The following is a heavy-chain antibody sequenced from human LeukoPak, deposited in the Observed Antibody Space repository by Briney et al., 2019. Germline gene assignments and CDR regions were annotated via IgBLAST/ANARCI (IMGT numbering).Heavy chain of an antibody. D-gene: IGHD4-23*01. J-gene: IGHJ4*02. CDR2: INKDGGGK. V-gene: IGHV3-7*01. Sequence: PGGSLRLSCAASGFTFSNFWMTWVRQAPGKGLEWVAHINKDGGGKYYVDSVEGRFTISRDNSRNSLYLHMNGLRGDDTAVYFCARGPDYGGPGPFWDYWGQGTLVSVSS. CDR1: GFTFSNFW. CDR3: ARGPDYGGPGPFWDY.